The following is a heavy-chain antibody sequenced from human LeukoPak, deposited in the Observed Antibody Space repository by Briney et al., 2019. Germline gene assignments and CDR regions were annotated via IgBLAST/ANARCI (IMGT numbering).Heavy chain of an antibody. CDR2: ISGSGGST. Sequence: GGSLRLSCAASGFTFSSYAMSWVRQAPGKGLERVLAISGSGGSTYYADSVKGRFTISRDNSKNTLYLQMNSLRAEDTAVYYCAKTGYNYGLPRVAFDIWGQGTMVTVSS. D-gene: IGHD5-18*01. CDR1: GFTFSSYA. CDR3: AKTGYNYGLPRVAFDI. V-gene: IGHV3-23*01. J-gene: IGHJ3*02.